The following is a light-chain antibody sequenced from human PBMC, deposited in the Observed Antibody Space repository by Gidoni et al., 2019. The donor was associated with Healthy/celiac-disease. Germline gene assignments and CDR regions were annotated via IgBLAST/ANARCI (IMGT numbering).Light chain of an antibody. CDR1: QDISNY. CDR2: AAS. CDR3: QQYDNLPIT. V-gene: IGKV1-33*01. Sequence: DIQMTQSPSSLSASVGDRVTITCQASQDISNYLNWYQQKPGKAPKLLIYAASNLETGVPSRFSGSGYGTDCTVTISSLQPEDIATYYCQQYDNLPITFGQGTRLEIK. J-gene: IGKJ5*01.